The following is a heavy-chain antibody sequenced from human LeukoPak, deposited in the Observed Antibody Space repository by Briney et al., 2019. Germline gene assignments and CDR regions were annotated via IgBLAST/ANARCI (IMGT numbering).Heavy chain of an antibody. CDR1: GYTFTGYY. V-gene: IGHV1-2*02. CDR2: INPNSGGT. CDR3: ARVVVPAAMANWFDP. Sequence: ASVKVCCKASGYTFTGYYMHWVRQAPGQGLEWMGWINPNSGGTNYAQKFQGRVTMTRDTSISTACMELSRLRSDDTAVYYCARVVVPAAMANWFDPWGQGTLVTVSS. D-gene: IGHD2-2*01. J-gene: IGHJ5*02.